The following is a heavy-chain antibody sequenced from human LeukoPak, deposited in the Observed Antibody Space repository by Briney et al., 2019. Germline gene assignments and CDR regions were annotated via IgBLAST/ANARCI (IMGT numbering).Heavy chain of an antibody. CDR3: ARLDSSGYSPIFDY. D-gene: IGHD3-22*01. V-gene: IGHV4-30-4*01. CDR2: IYYSGST. CDR1: GSSISSGDYY. Sequence: SETLSLTCTVSGSSISSGDYYWSWIRQPPGKGLEWIGYIYYSGSTYYNPSLKGRVTISVDTSKNQFSLKLSSVTAADTAVYYCARLDSSGYSPIFDYWGQGTLVTVSS. J-gene: IGHJ4*02.